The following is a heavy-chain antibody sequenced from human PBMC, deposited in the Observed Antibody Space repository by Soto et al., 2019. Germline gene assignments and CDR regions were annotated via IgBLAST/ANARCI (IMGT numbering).Heavy chain of an antibody. Sequence: SVKVSCKASGYTFSNYGISWVRQAPGQGLEWMGGIIPIFGTANYAQKFQGRVTITADESTSTAYMELSSLRSEDTAVYYCARDQRFSGIAAAGSDYWGQGTLVTVS. CDR1: GYTFSNYG. D-gene: IGHD6-13*01. CDR2: IIPIFGTA. CDR3: ARDQRFSGIAAAGSDY. J-gene: IGHJ4*02. V-gene: IGHV1-69*13.